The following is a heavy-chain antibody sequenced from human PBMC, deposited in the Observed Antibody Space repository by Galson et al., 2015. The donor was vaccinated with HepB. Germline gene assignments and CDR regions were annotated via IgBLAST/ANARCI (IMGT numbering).Heavy chain of an antibody. D-gene: IGHD4-17*01. Sequence: SLRLSCAASGFTFSSYAMSWVRQAPGKGLEWVSAISGSGGSTYYADSVKGRFTISRDNSKNTLYLQMNSLRAEDTAVYYCAKARGMTDYGDYEWLAMSWYFDLWGRGPLVTVSS. CDR1: GFTFSSYA. J-gene: IGHJ2*01. CDR3: AKARGMTDYGDYEWLAMSWYFDL. CDR2: ISGSGGST. V-gene: IGHV3-23*01.